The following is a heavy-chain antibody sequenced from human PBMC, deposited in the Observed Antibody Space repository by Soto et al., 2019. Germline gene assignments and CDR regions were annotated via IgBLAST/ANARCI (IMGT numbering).Heavy chain of an antibody. Sequence: QVQLVQSGAEVKKPGASVKVSCKASGYTFTSYYMHWVRQAPGQGLEWMGIINPSGGSTSYAQKFQGRVTMTRDTSTSTVYMELSSLRSEDTAVYYCARDGLETGDPYYFDYWGQGTLVTVSS. V-gene: IGHV1-46*03. D-gene: IGHD7-27*01. J-gene: IGHJ4*02. CDR1: GYTFTSYY. CDR3: ARDGLETGDPYYFDY. CDR2: INPSGGST.